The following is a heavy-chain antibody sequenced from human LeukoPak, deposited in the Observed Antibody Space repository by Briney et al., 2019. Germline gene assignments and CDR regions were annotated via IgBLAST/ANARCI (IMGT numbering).Heavy chain of an antibody. CDR2: IIPIFGTA. CDR3: ARGVAAGTYYYDSSGYSAYYFDY. V-gene: IGHV1-69*05. D-gene: IGHD3-22*01. CDR1: GGTFSSYA. Sequence: SVKVSCKASGGTFSSYAISWVRQAPGQGLEWMGRIIPIFGTANYAQKFQGRVTITTDESTSTAYMELSSLRSEDTAVYYCARGVAAGTYYYDSSGYSAYYFDYWGQGTLITVSS. J-gene: IGHJ4*02.